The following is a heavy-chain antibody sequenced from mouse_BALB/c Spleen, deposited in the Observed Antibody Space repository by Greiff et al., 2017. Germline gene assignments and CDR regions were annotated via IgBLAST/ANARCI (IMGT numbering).Heavy chain of an antibody. V-gene: IGHV5-6-5*01. J-gene: IGHJ4*01. D-gene: IGHD1-1*01. CDR2: ISSGGST. CDR1: GFTFSSYA. CDR3: ARDTTVNYAMDY. Sequence: EVMLVESGGGLVKPGGSLKLSCAASGFTFSSYAMSWVRQTPEKRLEWVASISSGGSTYYPDSVKGRFTISRDNARNILYLQMSSLRSEDTAMYYCARDTTVNYAMDYWGQGTSVTVSS.